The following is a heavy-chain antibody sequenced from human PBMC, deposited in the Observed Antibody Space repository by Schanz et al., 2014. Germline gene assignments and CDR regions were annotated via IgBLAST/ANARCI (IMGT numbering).Heavy chain of an antibody. CDR2: IYSGGDT. Sequence: VQLVESGGGLVQPGGSLRLSCAASGFSVSSNFMTWVRQAPGKGLEWVSLIYSGGDTNYAGSVKGRFTISRDNAKNSLYLQMNSLRAEDTALYYCARDSGSSSWYPSDYWGQGTLVTVSS. J-gene: IGHJ4*02. V-gene: IGHV3-66*01. CDR1: GFSVSSNF. D-gene: IGHD6-13*01. CDR3: ARDSGSSSWYPSDY.